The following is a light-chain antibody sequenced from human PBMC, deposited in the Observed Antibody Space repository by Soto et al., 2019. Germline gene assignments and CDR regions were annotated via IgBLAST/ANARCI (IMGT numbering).Light chain of an antibody. CDR2: DAS. CDR3: QQYHSSPRT. CDR1: QSVSSY. Sequence: EIVLTQSPATLSLSPGERATLSCRASQSVSSYLAWYQQKPGQAPRLLIYDASNRATGIPARFSGSGSGTDFTLTISRLEPEDFAVYYCQQYHSSPRTFGQGTKVDIK. J-gene: IGKJ1*01. V-gene: IGKV3-11*01.